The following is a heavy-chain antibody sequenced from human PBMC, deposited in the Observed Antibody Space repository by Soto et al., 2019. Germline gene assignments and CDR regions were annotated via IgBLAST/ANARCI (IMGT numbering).Heavy chain of an antibody. Sequence: SETLSLTCTVSGGSISSYYWSWIRQPPGKGLEWIGYIYYSGSTNYNPSLKSRVTISVDTSKNQFSLKLSSVTAADTAVYYCARLGSIAARWGLFDYWGQGTLVTVPS. V-gene: IGHV4-59*08. CDR1: GGSISSYY. D-gene: IGHD6-6*01. J-gene: IGHJ4*02. CDR3: ARLGSIAARWGLFDY. CDR2: IYYSGST.